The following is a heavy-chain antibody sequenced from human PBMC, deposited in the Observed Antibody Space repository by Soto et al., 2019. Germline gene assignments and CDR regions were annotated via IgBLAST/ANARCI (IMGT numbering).Heavy chain of an antibody. D-gene: IGHD6-13*01. CDR2: IYHSGST. CDR3: ARDHRPIAAAGTKPYYYYYMDV. CDR1: SGSISSSNW. J-gene: IGHJ6*03. Sequence: QVQLQESGPGLVKPSGTLSLTCAVSSGSISSSNWWSWVRQPPGKGLEWIGEIYHSGSTNYNPSLKSRVTISVDKSKNQFSLKLSSVTAADTAVYYCARDHRPIAAAGTKPYYYYYMDVWGKGTTVTVSS. V-gene: IGHV4-4*02.